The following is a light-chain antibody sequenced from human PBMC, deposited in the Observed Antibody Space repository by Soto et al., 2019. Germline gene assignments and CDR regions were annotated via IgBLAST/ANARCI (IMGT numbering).Light chain of an antibody. CDR2: GES. CDR3: QQYNAWPPH. CDR1: QSVSSN. V-gene: IGKV3-15*01. J-gene: IGKJ3*01. Sequence: EIVMTQSPATLSVSPGERVTLSCRASQSVSSNLAWYQQKPGQAPRVLIYGESTRATGCPAMFSGSGSGTEFTLTISSLQSEDFAVYYCQQYNAWPPHFGPGTKVDIK.